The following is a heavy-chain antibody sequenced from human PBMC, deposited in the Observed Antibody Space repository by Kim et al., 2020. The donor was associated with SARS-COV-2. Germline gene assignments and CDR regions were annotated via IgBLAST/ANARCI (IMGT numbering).Heavy chain of an antibody. V-gene: IGHV3-73*01. J-gene: IGHJ3*02. D-gene: IGHD1-1*01. CDR3: TRVSGTTLAFWDTFD. CDR1: GFTLSGSA. Sequence: GGSLRLSCAASGFTLSGSAMHWVRQASGKGLEWVGRIRSKANSYATAYAASVKARFTISRDDSKTTAYLQMNSLKTEDTAVYYCTRVSGTTLAFWDTFD. CDR2: IRSKANSYAT.